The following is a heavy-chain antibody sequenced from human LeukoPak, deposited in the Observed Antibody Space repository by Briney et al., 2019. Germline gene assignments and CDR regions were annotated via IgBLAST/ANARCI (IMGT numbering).Heavy chain of an antibody. Sequence: ASVKVSCKASGYTFTGYYMHWVRQAPGQGLEWMGWINPNSGGTNYAQKFQGRVTMTRDTSISTAYMELSRLRSDDTAVYYCARGTNIVVVPAAIREYFQHWGQGTLVTVSS. J-gene: IGHJ1*01. CDR1: GYTFTGYY. CDR2: INPNSGGT. CDR3: ARGTNIVVVPAAIREYFQH. D-gene: IGHD2-2*02. V-gene: IGHV1-2*02.